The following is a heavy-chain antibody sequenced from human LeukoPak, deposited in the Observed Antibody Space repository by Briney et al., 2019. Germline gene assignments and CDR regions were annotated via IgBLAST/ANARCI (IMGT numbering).Heavy chain of an antibody. CDR1: GYTFTNFY. Sequence: ASVTVSCKASGYTFTNFYIHWVRQAPGQVPDWMGYINPRNGATSYSQKFQGRLTFTRDSSISTAYMEVSSLKSDDTALYYCARDPRDTGGSYDSWGQGTLLTVSS. J-gene: IGHJ5*01. CDR2: INPRNGAT. CDR3: ARDPRDTGGSYDS. V-gene: IGHV1-2*02. D-gene: IGHD2-8*02.